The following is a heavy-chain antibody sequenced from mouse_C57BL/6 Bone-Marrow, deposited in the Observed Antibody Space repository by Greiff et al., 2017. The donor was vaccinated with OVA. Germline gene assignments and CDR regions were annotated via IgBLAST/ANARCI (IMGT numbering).Heavy chain of an antibody. J-gene: IGHJ1*03. CDR2: SRNKANDYTT. D-gene: IGHD1-1*01. CDR3: ARDAWGRNYYPYWYFDV. V-gene: IGHV7-1*01. CDR1: GFTFSDFY. Sequence: EVNVVESGGGLVQSGRSLRLSCATSGFTFSDFYMEWVRQAPGKGLEWIAASRNKANDYTTEYNASVKGRFIVSRDTSQSILYLQMNALRAEDTASYYCARDAWGRNYYPYWYFDVWGTGTTVTVSS.